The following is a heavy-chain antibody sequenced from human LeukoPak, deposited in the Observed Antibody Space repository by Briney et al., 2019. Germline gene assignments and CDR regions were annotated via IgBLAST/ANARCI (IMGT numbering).Heavy chain of an antibody. D-gene: IGHD7-27*01. V-gene: IGHV3-74*01. J-gene: IGHJ3*02. Sequence: GGSLRLSCAASGFTFSTYWMHWVRQAPGKGLVWVSRIDSDGSSTSYADSVKGRFTISRDNAKNTLYLQMNSLRAEDTAVYYCAREQLGIGAFDIWGQGTMVTVSS. CDR2: IDSDGSST. CDR1: GFTFSTYW. CDR3: AREQLGIGAFDI.